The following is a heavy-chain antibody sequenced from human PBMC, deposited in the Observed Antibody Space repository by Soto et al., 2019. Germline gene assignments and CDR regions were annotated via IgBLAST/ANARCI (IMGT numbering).Heavy chain of an antibody. V-gene: IGHV4-39*01. J-gene: IGHJ4*02. Sequence: SETLSLTCTVSGGSISSSSYYWGWIRQPPGKGLEWIGSIYYSGSTYYNPSLKSRVTISVDTSKNQFSLKLSSVTAADTAVYYCARRGAVAGKNDYWGQGTLVTVSS. CDR3: ARRGAVAGKNDY. CDR1: GGSISSSSYY. D-gene: IGHD6-19*01. CDR2: IYYSGST.